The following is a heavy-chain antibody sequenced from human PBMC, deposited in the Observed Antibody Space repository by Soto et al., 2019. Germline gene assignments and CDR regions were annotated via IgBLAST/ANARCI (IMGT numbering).Heavy chain of an antibody. J-gene: IGHJ3*01. CDR1: GFTVSSHY. Sequence: EVQLVETGGGFVQPGGSLRLSCVASGFTVSSHYMTWVRQTPGKGLEWVSIIYASDSTFYADSVKGRFTISRDNSKNTVYLQLNSLRAEDTAMYYCATPVTRLIAFDLWGQGTMVTVSS. V-gene: IGHV3-53*02. CDR2: IYASDST. D-gene: IGHD4-17*01. CDR3: ATPVTRLIAFDL.